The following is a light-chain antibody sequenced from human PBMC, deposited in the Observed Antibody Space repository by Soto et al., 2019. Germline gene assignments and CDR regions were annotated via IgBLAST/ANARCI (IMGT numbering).Light chain of an antibody. Sequence: EVVMTQSPATLSVSPGERATLSCRASHSVSSSYLAWYQQKPGQAPSLLIYGASSRATGIPDRFSGSGSGTAFTLTISRLEPEDFAVYYCQQYGSSPWTFGQGTKVDIK. CDR3: QQYGSSPWT. CDR2: GAS. CDR1: HSVSSSY. J-gene: IGKJ1*01. V-gene: IGKV3-20*01.